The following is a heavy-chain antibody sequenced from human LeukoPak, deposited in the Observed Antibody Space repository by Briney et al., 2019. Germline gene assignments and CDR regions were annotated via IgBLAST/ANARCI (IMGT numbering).Heavy chain of an antibody. J-gene: IGHJ3*02. Sequence: PGGSLRLSCAASGFTFSSYWMSWVRQAPGKGLEWVANIKQDGSEKYYVDSVKGRFTISRDNAKNSLYLQMNSLRAEDTAVYYCARDVMIRYYYDSSPSDAFDIWGQGTMVTVSS. D-gene: IGHD3-22*01. CDR2: IKQDGSEK. CDR3: ARDVMIRYYYDSSPSDAFDI. CDR1: GFTFSSYW. V-gene: IGHV3-7*01.